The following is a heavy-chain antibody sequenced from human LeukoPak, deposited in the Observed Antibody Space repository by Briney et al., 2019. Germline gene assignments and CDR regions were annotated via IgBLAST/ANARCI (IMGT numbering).Heavy chain of an antibody. J-gene: IGHJ5*01. CDR2: IYTSGST. V-gene: IGHV4-4*07. D-gene: IGHD6-19*01. CDR1: GGSISSHY. CDR3: ARSYDSGWYGFDS. Sequence: SETLSLTCSVSGGSISSHYWNWIRQPAEKGLEWIGHIYTSGSTNYNPSLKSRVIISVDKSKNQFSLRLTSMTAADTAVYYCARSYDSGWYGFDSWGQGTLVTVSS.